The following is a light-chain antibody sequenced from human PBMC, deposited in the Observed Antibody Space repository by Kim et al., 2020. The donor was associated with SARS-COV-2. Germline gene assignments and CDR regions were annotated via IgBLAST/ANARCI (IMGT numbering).Light chain of an antibody. J-gene: IGLJ1*01. CDR3: QAHDSSLSGSV. CDR1: SSNIGAGYD. V-gene: IGLV1-40*01. Sequence: QRVTTSCSGSSSNIGAGYDVHWYQQLPGTAPKLHIYGDSNRPSGVPDRFSGSKSATSASLAITGLQAEDEADYYCQAHDSSLSGSVFGTGTKVTVL. CDR2: GDS.